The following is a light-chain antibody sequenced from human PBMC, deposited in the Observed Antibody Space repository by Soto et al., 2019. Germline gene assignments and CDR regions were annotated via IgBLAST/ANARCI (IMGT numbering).Light chain of an antibody. CDR2: EVS. J-gene: IGLJ1*01. V-gene: IGLV2-8*01. CDR3: SSYAGSNYV. Sequence: QSALTQPPSASGSPGQSVTISCTGTSSDVGGYNYVSWYQQHPGKAPKFMIYEVSERPSGVPDRFSGSKSGNTASLTVSGLQAEDEADYYCSSYAGSNYVFGTGTKLTVL. CDR1: SSDVGGYNY.